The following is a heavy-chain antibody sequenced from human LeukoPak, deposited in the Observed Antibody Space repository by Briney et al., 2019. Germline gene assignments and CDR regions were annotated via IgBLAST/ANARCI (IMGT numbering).Heavy chain of an antibody. V-gene: IGHV3-48*04. J-gene: IGHJ2*01. CDR3: ARDRKQWLVRWYFDL. Sequence: PGGSLRLSCAASGFTFSSYSMNWVRQAPGKGLEWVSYISSSSSTIYYADSVKGRFTISRDNAKNSLYLQMNSLRAEDTAVYYCARDRKQWLVRWYFDLWGRGTLVTVSS. CDR1: GFTFSSYS. CDR2: ISSSSSTI. D-gene: IGHD6-19*01.